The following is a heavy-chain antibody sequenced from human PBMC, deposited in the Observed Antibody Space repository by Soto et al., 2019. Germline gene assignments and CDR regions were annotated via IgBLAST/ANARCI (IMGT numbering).Heavy chain of an antibody. J-gene: IGHJ4*02. Sequence: PSETLSLTCTVSGGSMSEYFWSRIRQSPGKGLEWIGYIYYLGSTDYNPSLKSRVTISVDTSKRQFSLRLTSVTAADTAVYYCARDGYDGSGSPYPAYWGPGTQVTSPQ. D-gene: IGHD3-10*01. CDR2: IYYLGST. CDR1: GGSMSEYF. V-gene: IGHV4-59*01. CDR3: ARDGYDGSGSPYPAY.